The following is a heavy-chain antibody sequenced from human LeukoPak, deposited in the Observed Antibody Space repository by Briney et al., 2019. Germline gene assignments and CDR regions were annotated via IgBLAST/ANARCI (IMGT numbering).Heavy chain of an antibody. CDR3: VREGENGWNAWDY. Sequence: GGSRRLSCAASGFTFSSYWMSWVRQAPGKGLEWVADIRRDGSEKYYEDSVKGRFTISRDNTKNSLYLQMNSLRAEDTAVYYCVREGENGWNAWDYWGQGTLVTASS. CDR2: IRRDGSEK. V-gene: IGHV3-7*03. D-gene: IGHD1-1*01. CDR1: GFTFSSYW. J-gene: IGHJ4*02.